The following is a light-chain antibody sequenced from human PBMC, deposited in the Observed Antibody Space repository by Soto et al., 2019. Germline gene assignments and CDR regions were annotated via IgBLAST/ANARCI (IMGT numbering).Light chain of an antibody. Sequence: EILMTQSPATLSVSPGERATLSCRASQSLSRNLAWYQQKPGQAPRLLIYGASTRASGIPARFSGGGSGPDFTLTISSLQSEDFALYYCQHYNDWPPAFTFGPGTKVDL. J-gene: IGKJ3*01. CDR1: QSLSRN. CDR3: QHYNDWPPAFT. CDR2: GAS. V-gene: IGKV3-15*01.